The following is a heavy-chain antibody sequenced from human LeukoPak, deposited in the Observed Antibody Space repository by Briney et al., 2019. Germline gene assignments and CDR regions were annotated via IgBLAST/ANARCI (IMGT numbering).Heavy chain of an antibody. D-gene: IGHD6-19*01. Sequence: PGGSLRLSCAASGFTFTDYYMSWIRQAPGKGLEWVSYITNTGTTIYYADSVKGRFTISRDNAKNSLYLHMDSLRAEDTAVYYCARGAYSSGWAYFDHWGQGTLVTVSS. J-gene: IGHJ4*02. CDR1: GFTFTDYY. CDR3: ARGAYSSGWAYFDH. CDR2: ITNTGTTI. V-gene: IGHV3-11*04.